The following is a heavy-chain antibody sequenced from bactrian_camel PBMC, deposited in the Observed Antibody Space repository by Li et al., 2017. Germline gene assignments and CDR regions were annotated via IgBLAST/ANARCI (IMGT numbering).Heavy chain of an antibody. D-gene: IGHD1*01. CDR1: GYTRSTYC. CDR3: ATKVQYYSCDSSYNY. J-gene: IGHJ4*01. V-gene: IGHV3S53*01. Sequence: HVQLVESGGGSVQAGGSLKLSCHASGYTRSTYCMGWFRQAPGKEREAIATIDGDATANYADSVKGRFTISKDNAKTTLYLQMDSLKPEDTAMYYCATKVQYYSCDSSYNYWGRGTQVTVS. CDR2: IDGDATA.